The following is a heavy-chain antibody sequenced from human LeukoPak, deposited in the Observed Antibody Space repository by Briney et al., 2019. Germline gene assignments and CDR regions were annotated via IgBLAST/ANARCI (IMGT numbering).Heavy chain of an antibody. J-gene: IGHJ4*02. D-gene: IGHD6-19*01. V-gene: IGHV3-30*18. CDR1: GFTFSSYA. CDR2: ISYDGSDK. CDR3: AKRSAESSGYFDY. Sequence: GGSLRLSCAASGFTFSSYAMSWVRQAPGKGLEWVAVISYDGSDKYYADSVKGRFTISRDNSKNTLYLQLNSLRVEDTAVYYCAKRSAESSGYFDYWGQGTLATVSS.